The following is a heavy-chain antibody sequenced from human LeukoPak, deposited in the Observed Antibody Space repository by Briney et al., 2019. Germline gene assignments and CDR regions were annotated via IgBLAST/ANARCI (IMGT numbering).Heavy chain of an antibody. CDR2: MNPNSGNT. CDR3: ARGRRDVFDI. V-gene: IGHV1-8*03. J-gene: IGHJ3*02. Sequence: ASVKVSCKASGYTFTFYDINWVRQATGQGLEWMGWMNPNSGNTGYAQNFLGRITITRDTFTSMAYMELSSLRSEDTAVYYCARGRRDVFDIWGQGTTVTVSS. CDR1: GYTFTFYD.